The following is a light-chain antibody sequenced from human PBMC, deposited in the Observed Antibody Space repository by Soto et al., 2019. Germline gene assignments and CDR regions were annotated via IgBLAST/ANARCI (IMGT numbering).Light chain of an antibody. V-gene: IGLV2-14*03. Sequence: QSALTQPPSVSGSPGQSITISCTGTTSDFNYYNSVSWYQHHPGQAPKLMIYNVSNRPSGVSYRFSGSKSGNTASLTISGLQAEDEADYYCTSYTSSTTYLFGTGTKLTVL. CDR3: TSYTSSTTYL. J-gene: IGLJ1*01. CDR2: NVS. CDR1: TSDFNYYNS.